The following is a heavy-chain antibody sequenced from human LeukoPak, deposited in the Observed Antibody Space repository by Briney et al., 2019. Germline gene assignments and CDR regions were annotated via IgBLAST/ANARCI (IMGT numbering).Heavy chain of an antibody. CDR1: GFTFSKYW. V-gene: IGHV3-7*01. CDR3: ARSTAGLDY. CDR2: IKQDGSEQ. D-gene: IGHD1-1*01. Sequence: GGSLRLSCAASGFTFSKYWMSWVRQAPGKGLEWVGNIKQDGSEQYYVDSMRGRFTISRGNAKNSLYLQMSSLRAEDTAVYYCARSTAGLDYWGQGTLVTVSS. J-gene: IGHJ4*02.